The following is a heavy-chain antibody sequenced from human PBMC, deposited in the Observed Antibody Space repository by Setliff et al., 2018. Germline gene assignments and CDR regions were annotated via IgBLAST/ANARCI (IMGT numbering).Heavy chain of an antibody. CDR1: GYTFSNYG. CDR2: INDYNGNT. V-gene: IGHV1-18*01. CDR3: AASYGSGSYYDY. D-gene: IGHD3-10*01. J-gene: IGHJ4*02. Sequence: ASVKVSCKASGYTFSNYGISWVRQAPGQGLEWVGWINDYNGNTIYAQKFQGRVTMTEDTSTDTAYMELSSLRSEDTAVYYCAASYGSGSYYDYWGQGTLVTVSS.